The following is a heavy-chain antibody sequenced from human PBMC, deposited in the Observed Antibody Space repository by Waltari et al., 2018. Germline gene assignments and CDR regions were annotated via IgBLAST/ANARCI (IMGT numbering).Heavy chain of an antibody. J-gene: IGHJ4*02. CDR3: ARHAPVPLIREGFDY. V-gene: IGHV4-59*08. CDR1: GGSINNYY. Sequence: QLQLQESGPGVVKPSETLSLTCTVSGGSINNYYWSWIRQPPGKGLEWIGYTYYTGATNYNGFLENRVSISVDTSKNQFSLTLRSLSAADTAMYYCARHAPVPLIREGFDYWGQGLLVIVSP. CDR2: TYYTGAT. D-gene: IGHD3-16*01.